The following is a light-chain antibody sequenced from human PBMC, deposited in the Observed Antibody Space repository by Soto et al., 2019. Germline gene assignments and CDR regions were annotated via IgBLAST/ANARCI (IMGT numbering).Light chain of an antibody. CDR2: YDD. V-gene: IGLV1-36*01. CDR1: NSSIEKNG. Sequence: QSVLTQSPSVSEAPRQRVTISCSGSNSSIEKNGVNWYQQVPGKAPKLLVYYDDLLPSGVSDRFSGSKSGTSASLAISGLQSEDEADYFCATWDDTLNGPVFGGGTKLTVL. CDR3: ATWDDTLNGPV. J-gene: IGLJ2*01.